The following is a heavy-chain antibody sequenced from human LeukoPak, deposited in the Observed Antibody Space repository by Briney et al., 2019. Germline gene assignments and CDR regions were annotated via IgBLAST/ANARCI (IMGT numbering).Heavy chain of an antibody. CDR3: AKVGSAYYYYGMDV. CDR1: GFTFSSYA. CDR2: ISGSGGST. Sequence: GGSLRLSCAASGFTFSSYAMSWVRQAPGKGLEWVSAISGSGGSTYYADSVKGRFTISRDNSRNTLYLQMNSLRAEDTAVYYCAKVGSAYYYYGMDVWGQGTTVTVSS. D-gene: IGHD3-10*01. V-gene: IGHV3-23*01. J-gene: IGHJ6*02.